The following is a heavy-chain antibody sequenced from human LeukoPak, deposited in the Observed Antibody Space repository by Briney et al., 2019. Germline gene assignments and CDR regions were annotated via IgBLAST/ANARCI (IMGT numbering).Heavy chain of an antibody. Sequence: GGSLRLSCAASGFTVSSNYISWVRQAPGKGLEWVSVISGSGGSTYYADSVKGRFTISRDNSKNTLYLQMNSLRAEDTAVYYCAKDRQWLVGYFDYWGQGTLVTVSS. CDR1: GFTVSSNY. CDR3: AKDRQWLVGYFDY. J-gene: IGHJ4*02. D-gene: IGHD6-19*01. CDR2: ISGSGGST. V-gene: IGHV3-23*01.